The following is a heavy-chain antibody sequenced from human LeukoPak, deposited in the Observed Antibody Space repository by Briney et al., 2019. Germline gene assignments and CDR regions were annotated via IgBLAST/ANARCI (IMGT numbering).Heavy chain of an antibody. D-gene: IGHD4-17*01. CDR3: ARGGYGDYEFDY. V-gene: IGHV3-11*06. CDR1: GFTFSDYY. Sequence: GGSLILSCAASGFTFSDYYMSWIRQAPGKGLEWVSYISSSSSYTNYADSVKGRFTISRDNAKNSLYLQMNSLRAEDTAVYYCARGGYGDYEFDYWGQGTLVTVSS. J-gene: IGHJ4*02. CDR2: ISSSSSYT.